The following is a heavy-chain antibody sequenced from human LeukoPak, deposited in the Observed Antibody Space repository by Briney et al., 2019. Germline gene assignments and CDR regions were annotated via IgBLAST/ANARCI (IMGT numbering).Heavy chain of an antibody. CDR3: ARGQWLVSHWYFDL. J-gene: IGHJ2*01. CDR2: ISSSGSTI. CDR1: GFTFSSYE. Sequence: PGGSLRLSCAASGFTFSSYEMNWVRQAPGKGLEWVSYISSSGSTIYYADSVKGRFTISRDNAKNSLYLQMNSLRAEDTAVYYCARGQWLVSHWYFDLWGRGTLVTVSS. V-gene: IGHV3-48*03. D-gene: IGHD6-19*01.